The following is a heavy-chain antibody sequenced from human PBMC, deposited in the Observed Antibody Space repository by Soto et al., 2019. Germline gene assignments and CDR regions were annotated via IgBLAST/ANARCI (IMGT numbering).Heavy chain of an antibody. J-gene: IGHJ3*02. D-gene: IGHD6-6*01. CDR3: ANGWITEYSSIDAFDI. Sequence: GGSLRLSCAASGFTFSSYAMSWVRQAPGKGLEWVSAISGSGGSTYYADSVKGRFTISRDNSKNTLYLQMNSLRAEDTAVYYCANGWITEYSSIDAFDIWGQGTMVTVSS. V-gene: IGHV3-23*01. CDR2: ISGSGGST. CDR1: GFTFSSYA.